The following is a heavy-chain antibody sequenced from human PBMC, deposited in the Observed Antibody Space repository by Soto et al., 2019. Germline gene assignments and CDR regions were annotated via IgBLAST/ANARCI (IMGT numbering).Heavy chain of an antibody. Sequence: PVWALRHSCASSPFTVSSNYMSLVLHSPVKLLEWVSVICSGGSTYYADSVKGRFTISRHNSKNTLYLQMNSLRAEDTAVYYCARGYCSGGSCYSGYYYYYMEVWGKGTTVTVSS. J-gene: IGHJ6*03. D-gene: IGHD2-15*01. CDR2: ICSGGST. CDR1: PFTVSSNY. V-gene: IGHV3-53*04. CDR3: ARGYCSGGSCYSGYYYYYMEV.